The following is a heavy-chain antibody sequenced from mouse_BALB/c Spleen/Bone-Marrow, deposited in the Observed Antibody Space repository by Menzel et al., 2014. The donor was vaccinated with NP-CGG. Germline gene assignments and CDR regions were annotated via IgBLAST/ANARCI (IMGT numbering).Heavy chain of an antibody. V-gene: IGHV5-6*02. CDR1: GFTFSSYG. J-gene: IGHJ1*01. CDR2: ISTGGSQT. D-gene: IGHD2-10*02. Sequence: DVKLQESGGDLVKPGGSLKLSCAASGFTFSSYGMSWVRQTPDKRLEWVATISTGGSQTYYTDSVKGRFTISRDNAKNTLYLQMSSLKSEDSAIYYCARRGYDNSYWYFCVWGAGTTLTVSS. CDR3: ARRGYDNSYWYFCV.